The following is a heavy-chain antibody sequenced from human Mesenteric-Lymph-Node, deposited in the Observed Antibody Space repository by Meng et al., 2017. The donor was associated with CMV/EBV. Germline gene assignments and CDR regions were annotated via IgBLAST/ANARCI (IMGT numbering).Heavy chain of an antibody. Sequence: GESLKISCAASGFTFSSYWMHWVRQAPGKELVWVSRINSDGSSTSYADSVKGRFTISRDNAKNTLYLQMNSLRAEDTAVYYCAREYYDFWSGPDWFDPWGQGTLVTVSS. CDR2: INSDGSST. CDR3: AREYYDFWSGPDWFDP. CDR1: GFTFSSYW. V-gene: IGHV3-74*01. D-gene: IGHD3-3*01. J-gene: IGHJ5*02.